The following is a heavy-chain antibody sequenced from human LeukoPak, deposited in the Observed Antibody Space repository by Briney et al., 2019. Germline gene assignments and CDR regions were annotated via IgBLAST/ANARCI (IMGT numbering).Heavy chain of an antibody. J-gene: IGHJ4*02. CDR2: IYHSGTT. V-gene: IGHV4-38-2*02. Sequence: PSETLSLTCSVSGYSISSGYYWGWIRQPPGEGLEWIGSIYHSGTTYYNPSLKSRVTISVDTSKNQFSLKLTSVTAADTAVYYCARVRKYSSGWHFDYWGQGTLVTVSS. CDR1: GYSISSGYY. CDR3: ARVRKYSSGWHFDY. D-gene: IGHD6-19*01.